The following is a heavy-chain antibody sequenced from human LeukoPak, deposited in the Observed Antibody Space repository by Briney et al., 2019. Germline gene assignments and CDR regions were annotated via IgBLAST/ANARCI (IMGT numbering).Heavy chain of an antibody. CDR2: IWYDGNNK. D-gene: IGHD3-16*01. CDR3: ARRETGEPFDI. V-gene: IGHV3-33*01. J-gene: IGHJ3*02. CDR1: GFIFSSYG. Sequence: PGGSLRLSCAASGFIFSSYGMHWVRQAPGKGLEWVAVIWYDGNNKYYADSVKGRFTISRDNSKNTLYLQMNSLRAEDTAVYYCARRETGEPFDIWGQGTMVTVSS.